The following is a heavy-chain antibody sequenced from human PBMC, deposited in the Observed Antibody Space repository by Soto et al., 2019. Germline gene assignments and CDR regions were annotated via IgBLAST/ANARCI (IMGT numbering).Heavy chain of an antibody. V-gene: IGHV3-74*01. CDR3: ARIPRDGNFYP. CDR2: INSDGSST. Sequence: HPGGSLRLSCAASGFTFSSYWMHWVRQAPGKGLVWVSRINSDGSSTSYADSVKGRFTISRDNAKNTLYLQMNSLRAEDTAVYYCARIPRDGNFYPWGQGTLVTVSS. J-gene: IGHJ5*02. CDR1: GFTFSSYW.